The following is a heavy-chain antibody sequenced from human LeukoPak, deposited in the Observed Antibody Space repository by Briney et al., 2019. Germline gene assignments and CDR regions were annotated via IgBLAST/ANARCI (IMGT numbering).Heavy chain of an antibody. CDR2: IRYDGSNK. D-gene: IGHD3-22*01. J-gene: IGHJ4*02. CDR3: AKDGHSSGYYYGADY. V-gene: IGHV3-30*02. Sequence: GGSLRLSCAASGFTFSSYGMHWVRQAPGKGLEWVAFIRYDGSNKYYADSVKGRFTISRDNSKNTLYLQMNSLRAEDTAVYYCAKDGHSSGYYYGADYWGQGTLVTVSS. CDR1: GFTFSSYG.